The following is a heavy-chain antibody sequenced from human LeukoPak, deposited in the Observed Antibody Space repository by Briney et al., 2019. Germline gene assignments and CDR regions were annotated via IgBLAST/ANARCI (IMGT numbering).Heavy chain of an antibody. J-gene: IGHJ4*02. CDR3: AKVLSPNAALQLWSFDY. CDR2: ISGSGGST. Sequence: GGSLRLSCAASGFTVSSNYMSWVRQAPGKGLEWVSAISGSGGSTYYADSVKGRFTISRDNSKNTLYLQMNSLRAEDTAVYYCAKVLSPNAALQLWSFDYWGQGTLVTVSS. CDR1: GFTVSSNY. D-gene: IGHD5-18*01. V-gene: IGHV3-23*01.